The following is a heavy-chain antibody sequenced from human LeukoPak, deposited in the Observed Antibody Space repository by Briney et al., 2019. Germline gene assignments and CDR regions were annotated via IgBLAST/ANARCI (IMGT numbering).Heavy chain of an antibody. CDR1: GGSFSGYY. Sequence: SETLSLTCAVYGGSFSGYYWSWIRQPPGKGLEWIGEINHSGSTNYNPSLKSRVTISVDTSKNQFSLKLSSVTAADTAVYYCARGAPGGITIFGVVPGAFDIWGQGTMVTVSS. CDR2: INHSGST. CDR3: ARGAPGGITIFGVVPGAFDI. J-gene: IGHJ3*02. V-gene: IGHV4-34*01. D-gene: IGHD3-3*01.